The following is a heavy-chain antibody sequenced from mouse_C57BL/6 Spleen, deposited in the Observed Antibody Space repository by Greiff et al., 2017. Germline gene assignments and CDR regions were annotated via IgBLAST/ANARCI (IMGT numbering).Heavy chain of an antibody. CDR1: GFNIKDYY. J-gene: IGHJ4*01. CDR2: IDPEDGDT. CDR3: TSRYYGSFYAMDY. Sequence: VQLQQSGAELVRPGASVKLSCTASGFNIKDYYMHWVKQRPEQGLEWIGRIDPEDGDTEYAPKFQGKATMTADTPSNTAYLQLSSLTSEDTAVYYCTSRYYGSFYAMDYWGQGTSVTVSS. V-gene: IGHV14-1*01. D-gene: IGHD1-1*01.